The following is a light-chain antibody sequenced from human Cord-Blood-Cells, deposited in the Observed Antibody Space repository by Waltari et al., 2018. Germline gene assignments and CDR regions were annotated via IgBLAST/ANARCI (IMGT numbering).Light chain of an antibody. Sequence: QSALTQPASVSGSPGQSITISCTGTSSAVGGSNYVSWYQQHPGKAPKLMIYEVSNRPSGVSNRFSGSKSGNTASLTISGLQAEDEADYYCSSYTSSSTWVFGGGTKLTVL. CDR1: SSAVGGSNY. J-gene: IGLJ3*02. CDR3: SSYTSSSTWV. V-gene: IGLV2-14*01. CDR2: EVS.